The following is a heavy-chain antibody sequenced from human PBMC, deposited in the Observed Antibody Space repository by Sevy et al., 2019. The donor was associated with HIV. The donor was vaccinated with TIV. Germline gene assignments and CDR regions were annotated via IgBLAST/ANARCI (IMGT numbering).Heavy chain of an antibody. D-gene: IGHD6-19*01. CDR3: TTRGRVADPGGIYYYGMDV. CDR1: GFTFNNAW. V-gene: IGHV3-15*01. J-gene: IGHJ6*02. CDR2: IKSKVDGGTT. Sequence: GGSLRLSCAASGFTFNNAWMSWVRQAPGKGLEWVGRIKSKVDGGTTDYATPLKGRFTILREDSKNTLYLQMNSLKTEDTAVYYCTTRGRVADPGGIYYYGMDVWGQGTTVTVSS.